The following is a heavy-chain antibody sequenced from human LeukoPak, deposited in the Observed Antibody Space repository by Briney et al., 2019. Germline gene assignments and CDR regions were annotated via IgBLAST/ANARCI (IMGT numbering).Heavy chain of an antibody. J-gene: IGHJ3*02. CDR1: GFTFSSYA. CDR2: ISGSGGST. Sequence: PGGSLRLSCAASGFTFSSYAMSWVRQAPGKGLEWVSAISGSGGSTYYADSVKGRFTISRDNSTNTLYLQMNSLRAEDTAVYYCAKSLTPRAAAADAFDIWGQGTMVTVSS. D-gene: IGHD6-13*01. V-gene: IGHV3-23*01. CDR3: AKSLTPRAAAADAFDI.